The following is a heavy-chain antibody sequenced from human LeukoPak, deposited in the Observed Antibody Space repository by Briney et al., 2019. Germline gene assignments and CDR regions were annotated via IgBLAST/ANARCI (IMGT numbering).Heavy chain of an antibody. Sequence: SETLSLTCTVSGDSISSSNCYWGWIRQPPGKGLEWIGSIYFSGGTYYNASLKSRVTISVDTSKNQFSLKLSSVTAADTAVYYCARDPGVDYWGQGTLVTVSS. D-gene: IGHD3-10*01. CDR1: GDSISSSNCY. J-gene: IGHJ4*02. CDR2: IYFSGGT. V-gene: IGHV4-39*07. CDR3: ARDPGVDY.